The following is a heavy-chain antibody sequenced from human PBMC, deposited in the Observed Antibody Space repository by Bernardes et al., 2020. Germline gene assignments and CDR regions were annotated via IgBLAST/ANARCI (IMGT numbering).Heavy chain of an antibody. CDR3: ARGGSHQWIANHYYYDMDV. Sequence: SLRLSCSASGFTLRNYGMHWVRQAPGKGLEWVAVISFDGSNKYYGDSVKGRFTISRDNSNNTLNLQMNSLRPEDAGLYFCARGGSHQWIANHYYYDMDVWGRGTTVTVSS. V-gene: IGHV3-30*03. J-gene: IGHJ6*02. D-gene: IGHD1-26*01. CDR1: GFTLRNYG. CDR2: ISFDGSNK.